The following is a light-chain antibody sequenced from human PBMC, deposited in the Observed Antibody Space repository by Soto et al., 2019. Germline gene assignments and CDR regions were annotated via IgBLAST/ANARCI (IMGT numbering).Light chain of an antibody. Sequence: QSVLTQPPSASGTPGQRVTISCSGSSSNIGGNFVSWYQQLPGTAPKLLIHRNNQRPSGVPDRCSGSKSGTSASLAISGLRSEDEADYYCAAWDDSLSGVVFGGGTKLTV. CDR1: SSNIGGNF. CDR3: AAWDDSLSGVV. J-gene: IGLJ3*02. CDR2: RNN. V-gene: IGLV1-47*01.